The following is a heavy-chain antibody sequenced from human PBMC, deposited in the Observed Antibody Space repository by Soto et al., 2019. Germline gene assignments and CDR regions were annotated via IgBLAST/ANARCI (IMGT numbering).Heavy chain of an antibody. J-gene: IGHJ6*03. CDR2: ISAYNGNT. CDR3: ARGPQYYDFWSGPTPLSLPYYYNYMDV. V-gene: IGHV1-18*01. D-gene: IGHD3-3*01. CDR1: GYTFTSYG. Sequence: QVQLVQSGAEVKKPGASVKVSCKASGYTFTSYGISWVRQAPGQGLEWMGWISAYNGNTNYAQKLQGRVTMTTDTSTSTAYMALRSLRSDDAAVYYCARGPQYYDFWSGPTPLSLPYYYNYMDVWGKGTTVTVSS.